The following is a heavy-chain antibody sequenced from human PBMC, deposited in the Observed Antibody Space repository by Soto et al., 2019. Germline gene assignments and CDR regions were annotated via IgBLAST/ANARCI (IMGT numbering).Heavy chain of an antibody. CDR2: INPNSGGT. Sequence: ASVKVSCKASGYTFTGYYMHWVRQAPGQGLEWMGWINPNSGGTNYAQKFQGWVTMTRDTSISTAYMELSRLRSDDTAVYYCARETPTQSNYVSFDYWGQGTLVTVSS. V-gene: IGHV1-2*04. J-gene: IGHJ4*02. CDR3: ARETPTQSNYVSFDY. D-gene: IGHD4-4*01. CDR1: GYTFTGYY.